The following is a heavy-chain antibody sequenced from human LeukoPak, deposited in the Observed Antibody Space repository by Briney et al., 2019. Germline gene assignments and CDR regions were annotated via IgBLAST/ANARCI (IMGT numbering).Heavy chain of an antibody. CDR2: INPNSGGT. J-gene: IGHJ4*02. D-gene: IGHD6-13*01. Sequence: GASVKVSCKASGYTFTGYYMHWVRQAPGQGLEWMGWINPNSGGTNYAQKFQGRVTMTRDTSISIAYMELSRLRSDDTAVYYCASNPRRIAAAVPFDYWGQGTLVTVSS. CDR1: GYTFTGYY. CDR3: ASNPRRIAAAVPFDY. V-gene: IGHV1-2*02.